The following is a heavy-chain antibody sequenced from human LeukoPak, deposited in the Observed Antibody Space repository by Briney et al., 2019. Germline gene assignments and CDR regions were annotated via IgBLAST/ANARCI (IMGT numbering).Heavy chain of an antibody. CDR3: ARVRSGDYSEDAFDI. CDR2: IYPGDSDS. V-gene: IGHV5-51*01. J-gene: IGHJ3*02. D-gene: IGHD1-26*01. CDR1: GNSFASSW. Sequence: GESLKISCKDSGNSFASSWSGWVRQMPGKGLDWMGIIYPGDSDSRYSASFQGQVTISADKSIRTAYLQWSSLKASDTAMYYCARVRSGDYSEDAFDIWGQGTMVTVSS.